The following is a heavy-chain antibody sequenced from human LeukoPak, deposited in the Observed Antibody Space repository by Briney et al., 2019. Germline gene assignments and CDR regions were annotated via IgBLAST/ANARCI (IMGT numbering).Heavy chain of an antibody. V-gene: IGHV2-5*02. CDR1: GFSLSTTGVG. Sequence: SGPTLVKPTQTLTLTCTFSGFSLSTTGVGVAWIRQPPGKALEWLALVYWDEDKHYTPSLQSRLTVTKDTSRSQVVLTLNNLDPVDTATYYCARRPNDYDSGGFPKYYFDYCGQGALVTVSS. D-gene: IGHD3-22*01. CDR3: ARRPNDYDSGGFPKYYFDY. CDR2: VYWDEDK. J-gene: IGHJ4*02.